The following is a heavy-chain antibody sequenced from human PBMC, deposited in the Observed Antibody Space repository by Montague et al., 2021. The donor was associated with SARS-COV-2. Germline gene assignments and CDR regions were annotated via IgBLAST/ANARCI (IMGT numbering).Heavy chain of an antibody. CDR1: GFTFSSYE. V-gene: IGHV3-48*03. D-gene: IGHD3-10*01. Sequence: SLRLSCPASGFTFSSYEMNWVRQAPGKGLEWVSYISSSGSTIYYADSVKGRFTISRDNAKNSLYLQMNSLRAEDTAVYYCARAGDFGYGSGSYAGGFDYWGQGTLVTVSS. CDR3: ARAGDFGYGSGSYAGGFDY. CDR2: ISSSGSTI. J-gene: IGHJ4*02.